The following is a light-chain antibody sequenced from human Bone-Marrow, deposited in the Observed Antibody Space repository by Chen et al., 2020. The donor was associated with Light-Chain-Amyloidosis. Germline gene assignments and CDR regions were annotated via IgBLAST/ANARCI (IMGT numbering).Light chain of an antibody. CDR3: LQYHSAPLT. J-gene: IGKJ4*01. CDR1: QSVLSSPNNRNY. CDR2: WAS. V-gene: IGKV4-1*01. Sequence: IVLTQSPDSLAVSLGERAIINCKSSQSVLSSPNNRNYLAWIQQRPGQPPTLLISWASTRESGVPERYSGSGSGTEFTLTISSLQAEDVAIYYCLQYHSAPLTFGGGTKVEIK.